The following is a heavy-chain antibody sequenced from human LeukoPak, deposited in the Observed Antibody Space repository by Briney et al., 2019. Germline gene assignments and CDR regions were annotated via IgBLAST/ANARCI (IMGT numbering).Heavy chain of an antibody. CDR1: GFTFDDYA. CDR2: ISWNSGSI. V-gene: IGHV3-9*01. Sequence: SGRSLRLSCAASGFTFDDYAMHWVRQAPGKGLEWVSGISWNSGSIGYADSVKGRFTISRDNAKNSLYLQMNSLRAEDTALYYCAKDISARKLWFGELLKGMLDYWGQGTLVTVSS. J-gene: IGHJ4*02. CDR3: AKDISARKLWFGELLKGMLDY. D-gene: IGHD3-10*01.